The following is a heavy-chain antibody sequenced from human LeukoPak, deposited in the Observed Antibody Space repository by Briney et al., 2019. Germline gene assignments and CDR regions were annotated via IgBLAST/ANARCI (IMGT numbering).Heavy chain of an antibody. D-gene: IGHD2-15*01. V-gene: IGHV4-34*01. CDR3: ARRCSGGSCYNY. J-gene: IGHJ4*02. CDR2: INHSGST. CDR1: GGSFSGYY. Sequence: SETLSLTCAVYGGSFSGYYWSWIRQPPGKGLDWIGEINHSGSTNYNPSLKSRVTVSIDTSKNQFSLKLSSVTAADTAVYYCARRCSGGSCYNYWGQGTLVTVSS.